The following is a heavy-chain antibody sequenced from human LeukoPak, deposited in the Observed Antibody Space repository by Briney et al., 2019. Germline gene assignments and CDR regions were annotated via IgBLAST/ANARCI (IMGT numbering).Heavy chain of an antibody. Sequence: GASVKVSCKASGYTFTSYGISWVRQAPGQGLEWMGWISAYNGNTNYAQKPQGRVTMTTDTSTSTAYMELRSLRSDDTAVYYCARGRAAGVYYYYYYMDVWGKGTTVTVSS. J-gene: IGHJ6*03. CDR3: ARGRAAGVYYYYYYMDV. CDR2: ISAYNGNT. D-gene: IGHD6-13*01. CDR1: GYTFTSYG. V-gene: IGHV1-18*01.